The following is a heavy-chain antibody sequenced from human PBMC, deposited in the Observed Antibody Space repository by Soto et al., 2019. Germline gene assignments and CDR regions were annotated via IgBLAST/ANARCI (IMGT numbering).Heavy chain of an antibody. CDR3: ASGQQVILRYYYGLDV. V-gene: IGHV3-53*02. D-gene: IGHD6-13*01. J-gene: IGHJ6*02. CDR1: GFTVSTNY. Sequence: EVQLVETGGGLIQPGGSLRLSCAVSGFTVSTNYMSWVRQAPGKGLEWVSVIYYDDGSTYYADSVKGRFSISRDSSRNTLDLQMNSRRAEDTAVYYCASGQQVILRYYYGLDVWGQGTTVTVSS. CDR2: IYYDDGST.